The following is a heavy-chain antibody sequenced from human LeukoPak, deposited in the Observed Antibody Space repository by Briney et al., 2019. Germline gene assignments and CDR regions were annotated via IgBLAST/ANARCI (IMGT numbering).Heavy chain of an antibody. J-gene: IGHJ5*02. V-gene: IGHV1-2*02. CDR2: INPNSGGT. CDR1: GYTFTGYY. CDR3: ARGGDYYDSSGYYYVS. D-gene: IGHD3-22*01. Sequence: ASVKVSCKASGYTFTGYYMHWVRQAPGQGLEWMGWINPNSGGTNYAQKFQGRVTMTRDTPISTAYMELSRLRSDDTAVYYCARGGDYYDSSGYYYVSWGQGTLVTVSS.